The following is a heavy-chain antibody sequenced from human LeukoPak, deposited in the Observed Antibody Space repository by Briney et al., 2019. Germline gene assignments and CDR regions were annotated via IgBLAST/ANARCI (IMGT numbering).Heavy chain of an antibody. V-gene: IGHV3-7*01. D-gene: IGHD4-17*01. Sequence: GGSLRLSCAASGFTFRSSYMSWVRQTPGRGLEWVASINQDGSQKASLDSLKARFTIFRDNANDLVYLQMNSLRVEDTGDYYCARDPEYGALDIWGRGTTVTVSS. CDR3: ARDPEYGALDI. CDR1: GFTFRSSY. J-gene: IGHJ3*02. CDR2: INQDGSQK.